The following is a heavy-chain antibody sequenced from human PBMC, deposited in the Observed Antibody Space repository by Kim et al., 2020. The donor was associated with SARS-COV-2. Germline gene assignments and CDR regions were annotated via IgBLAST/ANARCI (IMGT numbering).Heavy chain of an antibody. CDR1: GFTFSDYA. D-gene: IGHD6-13*01. CDR3: ARVRGSAGPVYYYYYGMDV. V-gene: IGHV3-11*01. Sequence: GGSLRLSCAASGFTFSDYAMSWVRQAPGKGLEWVSSISSSGGTIYYADSVKGRFTISRDNAKNSLYLQMNSLRAEDTAVYYCARVRGSAGPVYYYYYGMDVWGQGTTVTASS. J-gene: IGHJ6*02. CDR2: ISSSGGTI.